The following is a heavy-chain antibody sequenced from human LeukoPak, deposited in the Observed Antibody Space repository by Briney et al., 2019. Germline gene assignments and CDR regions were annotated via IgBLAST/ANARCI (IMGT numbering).Heavy chain of an antibody. Sequence: PSETLSLTCAVYGGSFSGYYWSWIRQPPGKGLEWIGEINHSGSTNFNPSLKSRVTISVDTPKNQFSLKLSSVTAADTAVYYCARLGPAAYFDYWGQGTLVTVSS. J-gene: IGHJ4*02. D-gene: IGHD2-2*01. V-gene: IGHV4-34*01. CDR2: INHSGST. CDR1: GGSFSGYY. CDR3: ARLGPAAYFDY.